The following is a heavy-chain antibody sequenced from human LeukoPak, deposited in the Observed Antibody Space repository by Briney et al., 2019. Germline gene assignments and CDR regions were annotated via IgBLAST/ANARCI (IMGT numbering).Heavy chain of an antibody. D-gene: IGHD2-2*01. Sequence: PSETLSLTCTVSGGSISSYYWSWIRQPPGKGLEWIGYIYYSGSTNYNPSLKSRVTISVDTSKNQFSLKLSSVTAADTAVYYCASTTYQLLGYAFDIWGRGTMVTVSS. CDR2: IYYSGST. CDR1: GGSISSYY. V-gene: IGHV4-59*01. CDR3: ASTTYQLLGYAFDI. J-gene: IGHJ3*02.